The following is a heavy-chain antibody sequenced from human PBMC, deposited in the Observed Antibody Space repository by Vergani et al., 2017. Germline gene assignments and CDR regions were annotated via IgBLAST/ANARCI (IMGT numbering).Heavy chain of an antibody. CDR1: GYTFTSYG. D-gene: IGHD6-19*01. Sequence: QVQLVQSGAEVKKPGASVKVSCKASGYTFTSYGISWVRQAPGQGLEWMGWISAYNGNTTYAQKLQGSVTMTTDTFTSTAYMELRSLRSDDTAVYDCARVKLEQWLPRVYYFDDWGQGTLVTVSS. CDR2: ISAYNGNT. J-gene: IGHJ4*02. V-gene: IGHV1-18*01. CDR3: ARVKLEQWLPRVYYFDD.